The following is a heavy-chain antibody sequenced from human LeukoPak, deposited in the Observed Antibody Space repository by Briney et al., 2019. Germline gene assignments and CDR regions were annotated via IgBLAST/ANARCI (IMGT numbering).Heavy chain of an antibody. V-gene: IGHV1-18*01. D-gene: IGHD3-10*01. CDR1: GYTFTSYG. CDR3: ARGQGRCRYYYYGMDV. Sequence: ASVKVSCKASGYTFTSYGISWVRQAPGQGLEWMGWISAYNGNTNYAQKLQGRVTMTTDTSTSTAYMELRSLRSDDTAVYYCARGQGRCRYYYYGMDVWGQGTTVTVSS. J-gene: IGHJ6*02. CDR2: ISAYNGNT.